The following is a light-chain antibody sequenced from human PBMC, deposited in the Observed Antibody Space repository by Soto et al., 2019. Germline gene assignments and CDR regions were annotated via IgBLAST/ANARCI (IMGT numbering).Light chain of an antibody. CDR1: SSDVGGYNY. CDR2: DVS. V-gene: IGLV2-14*03. J-gene: IGLJ2*01. Sequence: QSALTQPASVSGSPGPSITLSCTGTSSDVGGYNYVSWHQQHPVKVPKHMIYDVSHWHSGVSNRFSGSKSGNTADLTTSGLQADDEAAYYCSSSTSSSTVVFGGGTKLTVL. CDR3: SSSTSSSTVV.